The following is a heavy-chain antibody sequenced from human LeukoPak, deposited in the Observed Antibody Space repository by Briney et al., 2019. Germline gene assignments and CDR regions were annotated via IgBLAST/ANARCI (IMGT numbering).Heavy chain of an antibody. V-gene: IGHV3-30*04. J-gene: IGHJ4*02. CDR3: ARDKGEDNFDY. Sequence: PGGSLRLSCAASGFTFSSYAMHWVRQAPGKGLEWVAVISYDGSNKYYADSVKGRFTISRDNSKNTLYLQMNSLRAGDTAVYYCARDKGEDNFDYWGQGTLVTVSS. CDR2: ISYDGSNK. CDR1: GFTFSSYA.